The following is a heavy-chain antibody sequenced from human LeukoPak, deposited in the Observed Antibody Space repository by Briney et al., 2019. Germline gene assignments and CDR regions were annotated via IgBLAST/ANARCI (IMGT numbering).Heavy chain of an antibody. Sequence: GGSLRLSCPPSGFFVSNYGMHWVRQAPGKGLEWVAFVRYDGSNEYYADSVKGRFTISRDNSRNTLYLRMNSLRAEDTGVYSCAKDSNSGYVSVGPDYWGLGTLVTVSS. V-gene: IGHV3-30*02. CDR3: AKDSNSGYVSVGPDY. J-gene: IGHJ4*02. CDR2: VRYDGSNE. CDR1: GFFVSNYG. D-gene: IGHD3-22*01.